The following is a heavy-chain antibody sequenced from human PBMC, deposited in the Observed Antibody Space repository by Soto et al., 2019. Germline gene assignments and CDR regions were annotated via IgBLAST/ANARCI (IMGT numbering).Heavy chain of an antibody. Sequence: SETLSLTCTVSGGSISSGGYYWSWIRQHPGKGLEWIGYIYYSGSTYYNPSLKSRVTISVDTSKNQFSLKLSSVTAADTAVYYCARGTYDFWSGSTRYYFDYWGQGTLVTASS. CDR3: ARGTYDFWSGSTRYYFDY. V-gene: IGHV4-31*03. D-gene: IGHD3-3*01. CDR1: GGSISSGGYY. CDR2: IYYSGST. J-gene: IGHJ4*02.